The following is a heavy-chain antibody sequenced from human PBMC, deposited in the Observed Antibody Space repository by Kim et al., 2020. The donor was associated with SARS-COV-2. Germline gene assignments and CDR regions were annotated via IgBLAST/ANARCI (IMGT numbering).Heavy chain of an antibody. V-gene: IGHV4-59*13. D-gene: IGHD1-1*01. J-gene: IGHJ3*02. CDR1: GGSISSYY. Sequence: SETLSLTCTVSGGSISSYYWSWIRQPPGKGLEWIGYIYYSWSTNYNPSLKSRVTISVDTSKNQFSLKLSSVTAADTAVYYCARDASTLDPRVTFDIWGQGTMVTVSS. CDR2: IYYSWST. CDR3: ARDASTLDPRVTFDI.